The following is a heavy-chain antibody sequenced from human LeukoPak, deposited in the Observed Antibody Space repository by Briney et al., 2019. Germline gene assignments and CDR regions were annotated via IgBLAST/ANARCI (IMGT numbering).Heavy chain of an antibody. CDR1: GFTFSIYA. Sequence: PGGSLRLSCAASGFTFSIYAMSWVRQAPGKGLQWVSSITSRGESTLYVDSVKGRLTITRDNSEKTLYLQMHSLRAEDTAVYYCARGHVGYTSPQTFDYWGQGTLVTVSS. CDR3: ARGHVGYTSPQTFDY. V-gene: IGHV3-23*01. D-gene: IGHD5-18*01. J-gene: IGHJ4*02. CDR2: ITSRGEST.